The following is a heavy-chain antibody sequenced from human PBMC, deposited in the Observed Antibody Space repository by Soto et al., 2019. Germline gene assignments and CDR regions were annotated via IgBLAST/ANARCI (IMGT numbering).Heavy chain of an antibody. CDR3: ARGGYDSSGYYFRLDY. D-gene: IGHD3-22*01. V-gene: IGHV4-4*02. J-gene: IGHJ4*02. Sequence: QVQLQESGPGLVKPSGTLSLTCAVSGDSMRSNNWWSWVRQPPGKGLEWIGEIYHSGTTNYNPSLKSRVTLSVDKAKNQFSPRLNSVTAADTAFYFCARGGYDSSGYYFRLDYWGQGTLVTVSS. CDR1: GDSMRSNNW. CDR2: IYHSGTT.